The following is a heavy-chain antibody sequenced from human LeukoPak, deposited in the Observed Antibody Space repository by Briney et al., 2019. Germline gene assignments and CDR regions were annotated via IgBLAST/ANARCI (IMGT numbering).Heavy chain of an antibody. Sequence: ASVKVSCKASGYTFTSYGISWVRQAPGQGLEWMGWISAYNGNTNYAQKLQGRVTMTTDTSTSTAYMELRSLRSDDTAVYYCARDRVRWEHLGSHYYYYGMDVWGQGTTVTVSS. D-gene: IGHD1-26*01. CDR1: GYTFTSYG. J-gene: IGHJ6*02. CDR2: ISAYNGNT. V-gene: IGHV1-18*01. CDR3: ARDRVRWEHLGSHYYYYGMDV.